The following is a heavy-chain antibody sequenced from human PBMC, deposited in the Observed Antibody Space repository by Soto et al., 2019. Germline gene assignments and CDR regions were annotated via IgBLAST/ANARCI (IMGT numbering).Heavy chain of an antibody. Sequence: SETLSLTCAVYGGSFSGYYWSWIRQPPGKGLEWIGEINHSGSTNYNPSLKSRVTISVDTSKNQFSLKLSSVTAADTAVYYCANGRGDSSSYQFDYWGQGTLVTVSS. CDR2: INHSGST. V-gene: IGHV4-34*01. D-gene: IGHD6-13*01. J-gene: IGHJ4*02. CDR1: GGSFSGYY. CDR3: ANGRGDSSSYQFDY.